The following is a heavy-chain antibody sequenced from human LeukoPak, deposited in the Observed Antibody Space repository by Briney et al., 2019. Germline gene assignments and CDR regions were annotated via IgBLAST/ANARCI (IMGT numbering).Heavy chain of an antibody. V-gene: IGHV3-23*01. CDR1: GFTFTSCA. CDR2: ISGSGGST. D-gene: IGHD4-23*01. CDR3: AKDAHPATVAQSFLDY. J-gene: IGHJ4*02. Sequence: PGGSLRLSCAASGFTFTSCAMSWVRQAPGKGLEWVSAISGSGGSTYYADSVKGRFTISRDNSKNTLYLQMNSLRAEDTAVYYCAKDAHPATVAQSFLDYWGQGTLVTVSS.